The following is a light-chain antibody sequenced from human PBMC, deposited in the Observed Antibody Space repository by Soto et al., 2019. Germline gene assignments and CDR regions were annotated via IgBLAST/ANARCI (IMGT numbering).Light chain of an antibody. J-gene: IGKJ1*01. V-gene: IGKV1-5*01. CDR3: QQYNSYSWT. CDR2: DAS. Sequence: IRMTQSPSSLSASTGDRVTITCQASQDISNYLNWYQQKPGKAPKLLIYDASSLESGVPSRFSGSGSGTEFTLTISSLQPDDFATYYCQQYNSYSWTFGQGTKVDIK. CDR1: QDISNY.